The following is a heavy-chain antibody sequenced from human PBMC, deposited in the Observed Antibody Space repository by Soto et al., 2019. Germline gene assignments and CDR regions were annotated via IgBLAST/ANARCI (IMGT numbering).Heavy chain of an antibody. D-gene: IGHD4-4*01. CDR1: GYTFTSYA. Sequence: ASVKVSCKASGYTFTSYAMHWVRQAPGQRLECMGWINAGNGNTKYSQKFQGRVTITRDTSASTAYMELSSLRSEDTAVYYCARTYDYSNYYFDYWGQGTLVTVSS. J-gene: IGHJ4*02. V-gene: IGHV1-3*01. CDR3: ARTYDYSNYYFDY. CDR2: INAGNGNT.